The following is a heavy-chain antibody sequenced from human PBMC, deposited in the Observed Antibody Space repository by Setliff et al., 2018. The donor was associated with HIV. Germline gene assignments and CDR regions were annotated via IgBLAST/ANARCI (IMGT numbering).Heavy chain of an antibody. CDR2: IYYRGST. D-gene: IGHD3-3*01. CDR3: ARIFGDQGYYYGMDV. V-gene: IGHV4-39*01. Sequence: SETLSLTCTVSGGSISSSSYYWGWIRQPPGKGLQWIGSIYYRGSTYYNPSLKSRVTISVDTSKNQFSLKLRSVTAADTAVYYCARIFGDQGYYYGMDVWGQGTMVTVSS. J-gene: IGHJ6*02. CDR1: GGSISSSSYY.